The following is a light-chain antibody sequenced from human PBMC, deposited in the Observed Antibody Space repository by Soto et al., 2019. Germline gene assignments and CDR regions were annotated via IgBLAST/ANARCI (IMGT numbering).Light chain of an antibody. Sequence: DIQMTQSPSALSASVGDRVTITCRASQTISTWLAWYQHKPGKAPNLLIYDASTLMSGVPSRFSGSGSGTEFTLTISSLQPGDFATYYCQQLNSYPLTFGGGTKVDIK. CDR3: QQLNSYPLT. CDR1: QTISTW. J-gene: IGKJ4*01. V-gene: IGKV1-5*01. CDR2: DAS.